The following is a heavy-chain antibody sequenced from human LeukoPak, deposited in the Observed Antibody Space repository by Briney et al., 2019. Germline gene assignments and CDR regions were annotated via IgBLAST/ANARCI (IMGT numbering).Heavy chain of an antibody. CDR3: ARGVEEQWLVPNYYYYMDV. CDR1: GGSISSGSYY. Sequence: PSETLSLTCTVSGGSISSGSYYWSWIRQPAGKGLEWIGRIYTSGGTNYNPSLKSRVTISVDTSKNQFSLKLSSVTAADTAVYHCARGVEEQWLVPNYYYYMDVWGKGTTVTVSS. D-gene: IGHD6-19*01. CDR2: IYTSGGT. V-gene: IGHV4-61*02. J-gene: IGHJ6*03.